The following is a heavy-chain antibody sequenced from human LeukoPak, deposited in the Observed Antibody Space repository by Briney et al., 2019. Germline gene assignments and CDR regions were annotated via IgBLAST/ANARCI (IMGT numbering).Heavy chain of an antibody. CDR2: ISSSGSTI. J-gene: IGHJ3*02. CDR1: GFTFSSYE. Sequence: GGSLRLSCAASGFTFSSYEMNWVRQAPGKGLEWVSYISSSGSTIYYADSVKGRFTISRDNAKNPLYLQMNSLRDEDTAVYYCARDLSGRYAFDIWGQGTMVTVSS. D-gene: IGHD3-10*01. CDR3: ARDLSGRYAFDI. V-gene: IGHV3-48*03.